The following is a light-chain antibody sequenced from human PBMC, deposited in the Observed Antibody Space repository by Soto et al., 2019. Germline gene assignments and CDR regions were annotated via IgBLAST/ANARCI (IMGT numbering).Light chain of an antibody. CDR3: QQTYSTPFT. CDR1: QIMSTY. J-gene: IGKJ2*01. Sequence: DIQMTQSPSSLSASVGDRVTITCRASQIMSTYLSWYQQRPGKAPKLLISAASNLQSGVPSRFSGRGSGTHFTLTISSLQPEDFATYFCQQTYSTPFTFGQGTKLEIK. CDR2: AAS. V-gene: IGKV1-39*01.